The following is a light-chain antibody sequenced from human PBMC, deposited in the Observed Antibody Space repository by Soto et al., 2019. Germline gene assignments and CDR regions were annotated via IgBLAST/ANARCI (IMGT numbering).Light chain of an antibody. J-gene: IGLJ2*01. CDR3: SSYTSSSTLAV. CDR1: SSDVGGYNY. Sequence: QSALTQPASVSGSPGQSITISCTGTSSDVGGYNYVSWYQQHPGKAPKLMIYDVSNRPSGVSNRFSGSKSGNTASLTISELQAEDEADYYCSSYTSSSTLAVFGGGTKVTVL. CDR2: DVS. V-gene: IGLV2-14*01.